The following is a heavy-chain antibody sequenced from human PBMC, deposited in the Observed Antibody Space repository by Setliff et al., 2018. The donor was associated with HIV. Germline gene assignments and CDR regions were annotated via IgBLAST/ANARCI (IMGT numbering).Heavy chain of an antibody. CDR2: INPSEST. Sequence: SETLSLTCAVYGGSFSNHYWTWIRQPPGKGLEWIGEINPSESTHYNPSLKSRVTISVDTSKNQFPLILTSVTAADTAVYYCARGGDWTLDYWGRGSLVTVSS. V-gene: IGHV4-34*01. J-gene: IGHJ4*02. D-gene: IGHD2-21*02. CDR3: ARGGDWTLDY. CDR1: GGSFSNHY.